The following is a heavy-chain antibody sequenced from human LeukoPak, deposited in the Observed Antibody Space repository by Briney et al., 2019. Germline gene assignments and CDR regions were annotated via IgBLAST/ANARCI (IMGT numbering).Heavy chain of an antibody. D-gene: IGHD1-1*01. CDR3: AGDGGLERYFDY. CDR1: GFTFGNYW. J-gene: IGHJ4*02. V-gene: IGHV3-74*01. Sequence: GGSLRLSCAASGFTFGNYWTHWVRQGPGKGLVWVSRINSDGSSRSYADSVKGRVTISRDNAKNTLYLQMNSLRAEDTAVYYCAGDGGLERYFDYWGQGTLVTVSS. CDR2: INSDGSSR.